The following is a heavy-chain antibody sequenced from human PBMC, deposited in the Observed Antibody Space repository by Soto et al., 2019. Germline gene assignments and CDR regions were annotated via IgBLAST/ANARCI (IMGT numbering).Heavy chain of an antibody. CDR3: ARGGRYFVPLLDP. V-gene: IGHV4-61*01. CDR1: GGSVSSGSYY. J-gene: IGHJ5*02. Sequence: SETLSLTCTVSGGSVSSGSYYWSWIRQPPGKGLEWIGYIYYSGSTNYNPSLKSRVTISVDTSKNQFSLKLSSVTAADTAVYYCARGGRYFVPLLDPWGQGTLVTVST. CDR2: IYYSGST. D-gene: IGHD3-9*01.